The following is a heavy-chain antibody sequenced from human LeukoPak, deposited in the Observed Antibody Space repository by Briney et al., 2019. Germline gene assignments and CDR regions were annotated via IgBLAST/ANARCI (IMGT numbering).Heavy chain of an antibody. CDR3: ARGRRKQLVLRGSYYYYMDV. D-gene: IGHD6-13*01. CDR1: GYTFTSYD. V-gene: IGHV1-8*01. J-gene: IGHJ6*03. CDR2: MNPNSGNT. Sequence: ASVKVSCKASGYTFTSYDINWVRQATGQGLEWMGWMNPNSGNTGYAQKFQGRVTMTRNTSISTAYMELSSLRSEDTAVYYCARGRRKQLVLRGSYYYYMDVWGKGTTVTISS.